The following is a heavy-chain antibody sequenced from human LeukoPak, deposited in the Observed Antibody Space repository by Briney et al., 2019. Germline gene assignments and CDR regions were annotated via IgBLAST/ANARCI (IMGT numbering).Heavy chain of an antibody. V-gene: IGHV1-2*06. Sequence: ASVEVSCKAAGYTFTAYFIHWVRQAPGQGLEWMGRINPNSGDTNCAQRFQGRVTMTRDTSTSTAYMELSRLTSDDTAVYYCARPTSYGYFFDSWGQGTLVTVSS. CDR2: INPNSGDT. CDR3: ARPTSYGYFFDS. D-gene: IGHD3-16*01. J-gene: IGHJ4*02. CDR1: GYTFTAYF.